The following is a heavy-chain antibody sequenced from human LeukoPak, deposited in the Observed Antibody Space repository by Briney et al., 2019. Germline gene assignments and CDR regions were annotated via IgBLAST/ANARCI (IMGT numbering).Heavy chain of an antibody. CDR2: ISRDGGST. Sequence: GGSLRLSCAASGFKFSTYSIHWVRQAPGKGLEFVSAISRDGGSTHYANSVKGRFTISRDNAKNSLYLQMNSLRAEDTAVYYCARSANYYDILTGYYDAFDIWGQGTMVTVSS. D-gene: IGHD3-9*01. CDR1: GFKFSTYS. CDR3: ARSANYYDILTGYYDAFDI. J-gene: IGHJ3*02. V-gene: IGHV3-64*01.